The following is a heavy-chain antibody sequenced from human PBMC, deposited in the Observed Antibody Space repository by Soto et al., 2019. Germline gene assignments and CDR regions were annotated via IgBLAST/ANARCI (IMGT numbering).Heavy chain of an antibody. Sequence: GGSLRLSCAASGFTFSSYAMHWVRQAPGKGLEWVAVISYDGSNKYYADSVKGRFTISRDNSKNTLYLQMNSLRAEDTAVYYCARAVAVAGTPFDYWGQGTLVTVSS. V-gene: IGHV3-30-3*01. D-gene: IGHD6-19*01. CDR1: GFTFSSYA. CDR2: ISYDGSNK. CDR3: ARAVAVAGTPFDY. J-gene: IGHJ4*02.